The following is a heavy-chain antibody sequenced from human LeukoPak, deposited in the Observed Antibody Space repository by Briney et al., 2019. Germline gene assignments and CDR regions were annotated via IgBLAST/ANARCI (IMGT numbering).Heavy chain of an antibody. D-gene: IGHD3-9*01. CDR3: ARGGGSLLTGYYYYMDV. Sequence: KSSDPRSLSCTVAVNSISSGDYYVSWIPRPGGNGLECIGRVSSSGSTNYNPSLKSRVTISVDTSKNQFSLKLSSVTAADTAVYYCARGGGSLLTGYYYYMDVWGKGTTVTVSS. J-gene: IGHJ6*03. V-gene: IGHV4-61*02. CDR2: VSSSGST. CDR1: VNSISSGDYY.